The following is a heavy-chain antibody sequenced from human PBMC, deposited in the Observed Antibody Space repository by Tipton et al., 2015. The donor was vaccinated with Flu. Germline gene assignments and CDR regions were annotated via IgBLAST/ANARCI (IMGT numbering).Heavy chain of an antibody. J-gene: IGHJ6*02. Sequence: SLRLSCAASGFTFDDYAMHWVRQATGKGLEWVSLISGDGGSTYYADSVKGRFTISRDNSKNSLYLQMNSLRTEDTALYYCAKEGGRYSYYCMYVWGQETPVPVSS. CDR1: GFTFDDYA. V-gene: IGHV3-43*02. CDR3: AKEGGRYSYYCMYV. CDR2: ISGDGGST. D-gene: IGHD3-16*01.